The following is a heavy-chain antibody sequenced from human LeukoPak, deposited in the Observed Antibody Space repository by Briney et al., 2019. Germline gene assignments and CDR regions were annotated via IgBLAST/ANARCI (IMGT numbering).Heavy chain of an antibody. Sequence: GGSLRLSCAASGFTFSSYEMNWVRQAPGKGLEWVSYISSSDNTIYYADSVKGRFTISRDNAKNSLYLQMNSLRAEDTAVYYCARDSVLDYWGQGTLVTVSS. D-gene: IGHD1-14*01. CDR3: ARDSVLDY. CDR2: ISSSDNTI. J-gene: IGHJ4*02. V-gene: IGHV3-48*03. CDR1: GFTFSSYE.